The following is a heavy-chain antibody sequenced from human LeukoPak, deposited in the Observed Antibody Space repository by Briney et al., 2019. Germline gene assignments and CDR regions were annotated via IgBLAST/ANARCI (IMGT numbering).Heavy chain of an antibody. CDR2: ISGSGGST. Sequence: PGGSLRLSCAASGFTFSSYAMSWVRQAPGKGLEWVSAISGSGGSTYYADSVKGRFTISRDNSKNTLYLQMNSLRAEDTAVYYCAKFTLIVVVPAAMGAHFDYWGQGTLVTVSS. CDR1: GFTFSSYA. D-gene: IGHD2-2*01. CDR3: AKFTLIVVVPAAMGAHFDY. V-gene: IGHV3-23*01. J-gene: IGHJ4*02.